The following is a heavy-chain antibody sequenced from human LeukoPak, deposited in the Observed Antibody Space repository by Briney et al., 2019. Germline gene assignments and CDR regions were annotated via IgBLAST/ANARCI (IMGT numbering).Heavy chain of an antibody. D-gene: IGHD2-2*01. CDR2: ISGSGGST. J-gene: IGHJ4*02. Sequence: PGGSLRLSCAASGFTFSNAWMSWVRQAPGKGLEWVSAISGSGGSTYYADSVKGRFTISRDNSKNTLYLQMNSLRAEDTAVYYCALDREYQLPRDDYWGQGTLVTVSS. CDR1: GFTFSNAW. CDR3: ALDREYQLPRDDY. V-gene: IGHV3-23*01.